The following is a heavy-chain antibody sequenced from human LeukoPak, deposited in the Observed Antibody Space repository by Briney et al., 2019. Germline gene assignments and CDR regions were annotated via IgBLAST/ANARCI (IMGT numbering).Heavy chain of an antibody. Sequence: PSETLSLTCTVSGGSISSYYWSWIRQPPGKGLEWIGYIYYSGSTNYNPSLKSRVTISVDTSKNQFSLKLSSVTAADTAVYYCARGSLGYSYGYVDYWGQGTLVTVSS. CDR1: GGSISSYY. CDR3: ARGSLGYSYGYVDY. V-gene: IGHV4-59*01. D-gene: IGHD5-18*01. CDR2: IYYSGST. J-gene: IGHJ4*02.